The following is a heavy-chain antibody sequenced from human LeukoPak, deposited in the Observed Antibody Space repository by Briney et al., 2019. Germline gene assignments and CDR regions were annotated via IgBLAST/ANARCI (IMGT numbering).Heavy chain of an antibody. CDR3: ARQTRLTTLYYFDY. CDR2: IYYSGST. J-gene: IGHJ4*02. D-gene: IGHD4-11*01. CDR1: GGSISSYY. V-gene: IGHV4-59*08. Sequence: SETLSLTCTVSGGSISSYYWSWIRQPPGKGLEWIGYIYYSGSTNYNPSLKSRVTISVDTSKNQFSLKLSSVTAADTAVYYCARQTRLTTLYYFDYWGQGTLVTVSS.